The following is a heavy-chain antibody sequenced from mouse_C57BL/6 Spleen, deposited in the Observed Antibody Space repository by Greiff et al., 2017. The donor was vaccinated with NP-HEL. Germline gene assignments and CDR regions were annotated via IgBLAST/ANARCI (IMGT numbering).Heavy chain of an antibody. J-gene: IGHJ3*01. CDR2: INPNNGGT. Sequence: EVQLQQSGPELVKPGASVKISCKASGYTFTDYYMNWVKQSHGKSLEWIGDINPNNGGTSYNQKFKGKATLTVDKSSSTAYMELRSLTSEDSAVYYCARCYGYDAWFAYWGQGTLVTVSA. CDR1: GYTFTDYY. V-gene: IGHV1-26*01. D-gene: IGHD2-2*01. CDR3: ARCYGYDAWFAY.